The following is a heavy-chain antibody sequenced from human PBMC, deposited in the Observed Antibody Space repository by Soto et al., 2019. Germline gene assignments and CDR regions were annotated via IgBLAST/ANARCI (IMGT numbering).Heavy chain of an antibody. D-gene: IGHD4-17*01. Sequence: QLQLQESGSGLVKPSQTLSLTCTVSGGSISSGGYSWSWIRQPPGKGLEWIGYIYHSGSTYYNPSLKRRAPMSVDRSNNQSSLKLSSVTAADTAVYYCAGGALTVATAPWFDPWGQGTLVTVSS. CDR3: AGGALTVATAPWFDP. V-gene: IGHV4-30-2*01. J-gene: IGHJ5*02. CDR1: GGSISSGGYS. CDR2: IYHSGST.